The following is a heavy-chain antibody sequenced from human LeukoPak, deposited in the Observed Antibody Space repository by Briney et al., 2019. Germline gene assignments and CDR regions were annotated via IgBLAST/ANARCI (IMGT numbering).Heavy chain of an antibody. V-gene: IGHV4-34*01. CDR2: INHSGST. J-gene: IGHJ5*02. CDR1: GGSFSGYY. CDR3: ASGRGNWFDP. D-gene: IGHD3-16*01. Sequence: SETLSLTCAVYGGSFSGYYWSWIRQPPGKGLEWIGEINHSGSTNYNPSLKSRVTISVDRSKNQFSLKLSSVTAGTAVYYCASGRGNWFDPWGQGTLVTVSS.